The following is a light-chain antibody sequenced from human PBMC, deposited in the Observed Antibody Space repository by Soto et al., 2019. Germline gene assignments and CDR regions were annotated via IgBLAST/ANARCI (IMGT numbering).Light chain of an antibody. J-gene: IGLJ1*01. Sequence: QSVLTQPPSVSGAPGQRVSISCTGSSSNIGAGYDVHWFQQLPGTAPKLLIYGSSNRPSEVPDRFSGSKSGTSASLAITGLQAEDEADYYCQSYDSSLSVLYVFGTGTKLTVL. CDR3: QSYDSSLSVLYV. CDR1: SSNIGAGYD. V-gene: IGLV1-40*01. CDR2: GSS.